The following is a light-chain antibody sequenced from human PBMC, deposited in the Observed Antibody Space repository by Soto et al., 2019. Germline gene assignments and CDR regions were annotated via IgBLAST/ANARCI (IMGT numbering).Light chain of an antibody. CDR1: SSDVGNHNY. Sequence: QSVLAQPASVSGCPGQSITISCTGASSDVGNHNYVSWYQQHPGKAPKLMIYDVSNRPSGVSNRFSGSKSGITASLTISGLQAEDEAHYYCSSYTSSSTYVFGTGTKVTVL. CDR2: DVS. V-gene: IGLV2-14*01. CDR3: SSYTSSSTYV. J-gene: IGLJ1*01.